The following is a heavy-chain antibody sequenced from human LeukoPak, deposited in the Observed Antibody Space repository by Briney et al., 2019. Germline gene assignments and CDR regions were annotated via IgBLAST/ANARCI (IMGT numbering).Heavy chain of an antibody. J-gene: IGHJ6*03. CDR2: IYTSGST. CDR3: ARVSTEAWLSSYYYYMDV. D-gene: IGHD3-22*01. Sequence: PSQTLSLTCTVSGGSISSGSYYWSWIRQPAGKGLEWIGRIYTSGSTNYNPSLKSRVTISVDTSKNQFSLKLSSVTAADTAVYYCARVSTEAWLSSYYYYMDVWGKGTTVTVSS. V-gene: IGHV4-61*02. CDR1: GGSISSGSYY.